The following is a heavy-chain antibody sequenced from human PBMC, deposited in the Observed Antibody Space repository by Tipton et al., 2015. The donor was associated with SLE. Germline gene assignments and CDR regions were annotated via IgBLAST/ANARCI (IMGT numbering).Heavy chain of an antibody. CDR1: GGSIRPYY. CDR3: ARGMLTWGGAIIGVNV. Sequence: GLVKPSETLSLTCTVSGGSIRPYYWSWIRQAPGKRLEWIGYIYYSGTTNYNPSLKSRVTISVDTSKNQFSLKLSSVTAADTAVYYCARGMLTWGGAIIGVNVWGQGTTVNVSS. J-gene: IGHJ6*02. V-gene: IGHV4-59*12. CDR2: IYYSGTT. D-gene: IGHD3-16*01.